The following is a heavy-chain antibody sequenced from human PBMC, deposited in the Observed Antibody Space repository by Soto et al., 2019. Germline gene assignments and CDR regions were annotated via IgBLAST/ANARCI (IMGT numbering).Heavy chain of an antibody. V-gene: IGHV4-59*01. CDR1: GGSISGYY. CDR2: MYNTGST. J-gene: IGHJ6*02. Sequence: PSETLSLTCTFSGGSISGYYWSWIRQPPGKGLEWIGYMYNTGSTVYNPSFKSRVTISVDTSKNQLSLKLNSVTAADTAVYYCARDLWGYCGTDCYPLDVWGQGTTVTVSS. D-gene: IGHD2-21*02. CDR3: ARDLWGYCGTDCYPLDV.